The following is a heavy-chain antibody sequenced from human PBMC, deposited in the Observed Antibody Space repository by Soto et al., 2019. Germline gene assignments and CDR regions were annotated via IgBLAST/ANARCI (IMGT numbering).Heavy chain of an antibody. Sequence: QVQLVESGGGVVQPGRSLRLSCAASGFTFSSYGMHWVRQAPGKGLEWVAVISYDGSNKYYADSVKGRFTISRDNSKNTLYLHMNSLRAEDTAVYYCANDVIVVVPEEAFDIWGQGTMVTVSS. CDR3: ANDVIVVVPEEAFDI. D-gene: IGHD2-2*01. CDR1: GFTFSSYG. CDR2: ISYDGSNK. J-gene: IGHJ3*02. V-gene: IGHV3-30*18.